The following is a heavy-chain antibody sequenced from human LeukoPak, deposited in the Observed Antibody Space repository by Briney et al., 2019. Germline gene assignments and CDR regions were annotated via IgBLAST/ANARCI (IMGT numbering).Heavy chain of an antibody. V-gene: IGHV4-39*07. CDR2: IYYSGNT. Sequence: SETLSLTCSVPGGSIRSTTYYWGWIRQPPGKGLEWIGSIYYSGNTYYSPSLMSRVTISVDTSKNQFSLILRSVTAADTAVYYCARAPHFFDTSGSRYYFDYWGQGALVTVSS. J-gene: IGHJ4*02. CDR1: GGSIRSTTYY. CDR3: ARAPHFFDTSGSRYYFDY. D-gene: IGHD3-22*01.